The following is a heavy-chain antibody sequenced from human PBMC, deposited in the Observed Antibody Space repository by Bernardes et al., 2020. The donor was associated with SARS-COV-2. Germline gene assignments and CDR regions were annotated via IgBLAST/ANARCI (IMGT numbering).Heavy chain of an antibody. CDR3: ARVYLMYYYDTSGFYSDY. D-gene: IGHD3-22*01. CDR2: ISAYNGNT. V-gene: IGHV1-18*01. CDR1: GYTFTSFG. J-gene: IGHJ4*02. Sequence: ASVKVSCKASGYTFTSFGISWVRQAPGQGLEWMGWISAYNGNTNYAQNLQGRVTMTTDTSTSTAYMELRSLRSDDTAVYFCARVYLMYYYDTSGFYSDYWGQGTLVTVSS.